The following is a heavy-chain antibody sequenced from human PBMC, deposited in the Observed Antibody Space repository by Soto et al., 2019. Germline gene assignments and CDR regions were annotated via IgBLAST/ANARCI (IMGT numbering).Heavy chain of an antibody. Sequence: QVQLQESGPGLVKPSGTLSLTCAVSGGSISSSNWWSWVRQPPGKGLEWIGEIYHSGSTNYNPSLRRRVTISGDKSRNQFSLKLSSVSAADTAVYYCARRWGEGRVDYWGQGTLVTVSS. CDR3: ARRWGEGRVDY. CDR2: IYHSGST. V-gene: IGHV4-4*02. D-gene: IGHD3-10*01. J-gene: IGHJ4*02. CDR1: GGSISSSNW.